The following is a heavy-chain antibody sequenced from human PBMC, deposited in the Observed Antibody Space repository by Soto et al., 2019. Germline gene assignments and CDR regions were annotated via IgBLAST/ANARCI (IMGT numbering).Heavy chain of an antibody. CDR1: GGSFSGYY. CDR2: INHSGST. Sequence: SETLSLTCAVYGGSFSGYYWSWIRQPPGKGLEWIGEINHSGSTNYNPSLKSRVTISVDTSKNQFSLKLSSVTAADTAVYYCARGSTRITGPNYYYYMDVWGKGTTVTSP. D-gene: IGHD1-20*01. J-gene: IGHJ6*03. CDR3: ARGSTRITGPNYYYYMDV. V-gene: IGHV4-34*01.